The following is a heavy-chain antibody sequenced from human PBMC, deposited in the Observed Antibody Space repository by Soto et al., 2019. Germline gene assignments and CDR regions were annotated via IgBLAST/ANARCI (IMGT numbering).Heavy chain of an antibody. CDR1: GFSCRTSS. CDR3: AKGGYTFAYE. CDR2: ISPSASDT. J-gene: IGHJ4*02. Sequence: PGGSLRLSCAASGFSCRTSSMAWVRQPPGKGLEWVSAISPSASDTLYADSVKGRFTISRDNSQNTLFLQMTSLRADDTAVYYCAKGGYTFAYEWGQGALVTVSS. D-gene: IGHD5-18*01. V-gene: IGHV3-23*01.